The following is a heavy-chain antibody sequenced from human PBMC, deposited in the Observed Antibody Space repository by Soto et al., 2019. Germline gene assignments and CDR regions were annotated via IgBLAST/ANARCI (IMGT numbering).Heavy chain of an antibody. CDR3: ARGGAIVGVVAPPVGHGMDV. D-gene: IGHD2-15*01. V-gene: IGHV1-69*01. CDR2: IIPIFGTA. CDR1: GGTFSSYA. Sequence: QVQLVQSGAEVKKPGSSVKVSCKASGGTFSSYAISWVRQAPGQGLEWMGGIIPIFGTANYAQKFQGRVTITGDESTSTAYMELSSLRSEDTAVYYCARGGAIVGVVAPPVGHGMDVWGQGTTVTVSS. J-gene: IGHJ6*02.